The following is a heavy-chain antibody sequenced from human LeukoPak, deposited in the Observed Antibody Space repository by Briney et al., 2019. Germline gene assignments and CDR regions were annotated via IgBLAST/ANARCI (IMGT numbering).Heavy chain of an antibody. CDR2: IYYSGST. CDR1: GCSISSHY. V-gene: IGHV4-59*11. Sequence: SETLSLTCTVSGCSISSHYWSWIRQPPGKGLEWIGYIYYSGSTNYNPSLKSRVTISVDTSKNQFSLQLSSVTAADTAVYYCAIELLTTVENYFDYWGQGTLVTVSS. CDR3: AIELLTTVENYFDY. D-gene: IGHD4-23*01. J-gene: IGHJ4*02.